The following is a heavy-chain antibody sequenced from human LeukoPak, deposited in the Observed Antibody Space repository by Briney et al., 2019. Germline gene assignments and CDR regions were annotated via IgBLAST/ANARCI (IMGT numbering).Heavy chain of an antibody. CDR2: IIPIFGTA. CDR1: GGTFSSYA. J-gene: IGHJ4*02. D-gene: IGHD3-9*01. CDR3: ARAALRYFDWLIKKYYFDY. V-gene: IGHV1-69*01. Sequence: GASVKVSCKASGGTFSSYAISWVRQAPGQGLEWMGGIIPIFGTANYAQKFQGRVTITADESTSTAYMELSSLRSEDTAVYYCARAALRYFDWLIKKYYFDYWGQGTLVTVSS.